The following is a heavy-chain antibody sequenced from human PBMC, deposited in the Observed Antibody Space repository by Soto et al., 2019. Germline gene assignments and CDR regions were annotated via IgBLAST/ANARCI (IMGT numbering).Heavy chain of an antibody. CDR1: GGSFSGYY. J-gene: IGHJ5*02. D-gene: IGHD3-3*01. V-gene: IGHV4-34*01. Sequence: QVQLQQWGAGLLKTSETLSLTCAVYGGSFSGYYWSWIRQPPGKGMEWIGEINHSGSTNYNPSLKSRVNISVDKSKNQFSQKLSSVTAADTAVYYCARRGVEGITIFGVDIRWFDPWGQGTLVTGSS. CDR2: INHSGST. CDR3: ARRGVEGITIFGVDIRWFDP.